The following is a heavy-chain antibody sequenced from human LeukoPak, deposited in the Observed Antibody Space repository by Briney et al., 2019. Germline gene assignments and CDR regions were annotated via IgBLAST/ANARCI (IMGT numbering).Heavy chain of an antibody. CDR2: IKSKTDGGTT. D-gene: IGHD2-15*01. CDR3: ISFASGEFH. J-gene: IGHJ4*02. Sequence: GGSLRLSCAASGFTFSNARMSWVRQAPGKGLEWVGRIKSKTDGGTTDYAAPVKGRFTISRDDSKKSVYLQMNSLKIEDTAVYYCISFASGEFHWGQGNLVTVSS. V-gene: IGHV3-15*01. CDR1: GFTFSNAR.